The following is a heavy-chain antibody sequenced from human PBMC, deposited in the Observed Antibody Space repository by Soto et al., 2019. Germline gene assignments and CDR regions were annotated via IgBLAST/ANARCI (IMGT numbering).Heavy chain of an antibody. CDR2: VKSKTDGGTT. CDR3: AGWIQLWQYGMDV. J-gene: IGHJ6*02. V-gene: IGHV3-15*07. D-gene: IGHD5-18*01. Sequence: GGSLRLSCAASGFIFSNAWINWVRQAPGKGLEWVGRVKSKTDGGTTDFAAPVKGRFAISADKSISTAYLQWSSLKASDTVMYYCAGWIQLWQYGMDVWGQGTTVTVSS. CDR1: GFIFSNAW.